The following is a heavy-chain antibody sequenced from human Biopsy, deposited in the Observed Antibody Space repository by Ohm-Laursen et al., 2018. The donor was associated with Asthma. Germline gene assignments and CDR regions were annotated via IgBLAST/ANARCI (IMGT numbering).Heavy chain of an antibody. CDR3: AREATGGEVPFGYFYALDV. D-gene: IGHD2-2*01. CDR1: GDSFSTYA. V-gene: IGHV1-69*13. Sequence: ASVKVSCKASGDSFSTYAISWVRQAPGQGLEWMGGLIPVLGTPDHAQMFEGRVTITADESTSTAYMELSSLSSEDTAVYYCAREATGGEVPFGYFYALDVWGEGTTVTVSS. J-gene: IGHJ6*04. CDR2: LIPVLGTP.